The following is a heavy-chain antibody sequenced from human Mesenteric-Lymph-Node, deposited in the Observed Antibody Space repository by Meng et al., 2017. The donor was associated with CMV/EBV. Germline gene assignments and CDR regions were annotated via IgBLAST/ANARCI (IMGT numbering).Heavy chain of an antibody. V-gene: IGHV1-69*01. J-gene: IGHJ4*02. CDR3: ARRNYDLLTGSFDY. CDR1: GDTFTNYG. D-gene: IGHD3-9*01. CDR2: IIPVFGTP. Sequence: SGDTFTNYGISWVRQAPGQGPEWMGGIIPVFGTPNYAQKFQGRVTITADESTSTAYMELRSLRSEDTAVYYCARRNYDLLTGSFDYWGQGTLVTVSS.